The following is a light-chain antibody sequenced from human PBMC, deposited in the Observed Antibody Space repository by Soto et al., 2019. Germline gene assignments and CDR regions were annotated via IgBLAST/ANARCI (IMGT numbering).Light chain of an antibody. J-gene: IGKJ1*01. V-gene: IGKV1-5*03. CDR3: QHYNSYSEA. CDR2: KAS. CDR1: QTISSW. Sequence: DIQMTQSPSTLSGSVGDRVTITCRASQTISSWLAWYQQKPGKAPKLLIYKASTFKSGVPSRFSGSGSGTEFTLTISSLQPDDFAPYYCQHYNSYSEAFGQGTKVELK.